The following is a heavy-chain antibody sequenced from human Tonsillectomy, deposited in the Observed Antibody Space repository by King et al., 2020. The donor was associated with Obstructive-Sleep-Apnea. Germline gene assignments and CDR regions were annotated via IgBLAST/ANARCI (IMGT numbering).Heavy chain of an antibody. D-gene: IGHD6-13*01. CDR3: SRHSSSWYYFDY. Sequence: VQLVQSGAEVKKPEESLRISCKTSGYSFNSYWISWVRQMPGKGLELMGRIDPSDSYTKYSPSFQGHVTIPADKAISTAYLPWNSLKASDTAMYYCSRHSSSWYYFDYWGRGTLVTVSS. J-gene: IGHJ4*02. CDR2: IDPSDSYT. CDR1: GYSFNSYW. V-gene: IGHV5-10-1*03.